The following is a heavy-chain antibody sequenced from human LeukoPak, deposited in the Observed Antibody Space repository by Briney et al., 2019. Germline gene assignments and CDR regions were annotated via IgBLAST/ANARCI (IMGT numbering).Heavy chain of an antibody. CDR1: GYTLTELS. CDR3: ATDRFSGLRVRGVIIKDYYYYMDV. D-gene: IGHD3-10*01. Sequence: APVKVSCKVSGYTLTELSMHWVRQAPGKGLEWMGGFDPEDGETIYAQKFQGRVTMTEDTSTDTAYMELSSLRSEDTAVYYCATDRFSGLRVRGVIIKDYYYYMDVWGKGTTVTVSS. J-gene: IGHJ6*03. V-gene: IGHV1-24*01. CDR2: FDPEDGET.